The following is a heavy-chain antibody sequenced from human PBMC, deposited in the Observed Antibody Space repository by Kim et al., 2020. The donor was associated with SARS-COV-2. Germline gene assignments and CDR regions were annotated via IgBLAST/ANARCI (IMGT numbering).Heavy chain of an antibody. J-gene: IGHJ6*02. Sequence: GGSLRLSCAASGFTFSSYAMSWVRQAPGKGLEWVSAISCSGGSTYYADSVKGRFTISRDNSKNTLYLQMNSLRAEDTAVYYCAKGSTNHKPGGGMDVWGQGTTVTVSS. D-gene: IGHD3-16*01. CDR1: GFTFSSYA. V-gene: IGHV3-23*01. CDR2: ISCSGGST. CDR3: AKGSTNHKPGGGMDV.